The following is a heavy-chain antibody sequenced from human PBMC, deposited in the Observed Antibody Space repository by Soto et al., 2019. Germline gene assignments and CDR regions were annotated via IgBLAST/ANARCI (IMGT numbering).Heavy chain of an antibody. CDR3: ASQYVVVTAIPSDY. V-gene: IGHV3-30-3*01. D-gene: IGHD2-21*02. J-gene: IGHJ4*02. Sequence: VQLVESGGGVVQPGRSLRLSCAASGFTFSSYAMHWVRQAPGKGLEWVAVISYDGSNKYYADSVKGRFTISRDNSKNTLYLQMNSLRAEDTAVYYCASQYVVVTAIPSDYWGQGTLVTVSS. CDR2: ISYDGSNK. CDR1: GFTFSSYA.